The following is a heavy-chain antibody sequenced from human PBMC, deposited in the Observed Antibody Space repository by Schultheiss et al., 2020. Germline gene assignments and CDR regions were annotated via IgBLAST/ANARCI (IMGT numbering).Heavy chain of an antibody. D-gene: IGHD4-23*01. J-gene: IGHJ2*01. CDR3: ARPPTRWSYWYFDL. Sequence: SETLSLTCAVSGGSISSSNWWSWVRQPPGKGLEWIGEINHSGSTNYNPSLKSRVTISVDTSKNQFSLKLSSVTAADTAVYYCARPPTRWSYWYFDLWGRGTLVNVSS. V-gene: IGHV4-4*02. CDR1: GGSISSSNW. CDR2: INHSGST.